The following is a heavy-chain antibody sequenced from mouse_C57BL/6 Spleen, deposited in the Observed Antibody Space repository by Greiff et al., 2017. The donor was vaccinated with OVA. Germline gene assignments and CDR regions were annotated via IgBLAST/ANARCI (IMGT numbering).Heavy chain of an antibody. CDR3: ARGPSTMVTSWFAY. CDR1: GYTFTSYG. J-gene: IGHJ3*01. V-gene: IGHV1-81*01. Sequence: QVQLQQSGAELARPGASVKLSCKASGYTFTSYGISWVKQRTGQGLEWIGEIYPRSGNTYYNEKFKGKATLTADKSSRTAYMELRSLTSEDSAVYFCARGPSTMVTSWFAYWGQGTLVTVSA. CDR2: IYPRSGNT. D-gene: IGHD2-2*01.